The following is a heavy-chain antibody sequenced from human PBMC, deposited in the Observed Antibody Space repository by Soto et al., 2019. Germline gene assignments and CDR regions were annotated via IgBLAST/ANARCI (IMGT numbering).Heavy chain of an antibody. J-gene: IGHJ5*02. V-gene: IGHV4-4*08. Sequence: SETLSLTCIGSGGSITNYFWSWIRQSPGKSLEWIGHMHPSGGTYYNPSLKSRVTLSLDTSKNQFSLKLSSVTAADTAVYYCARKPASGGYAWGQGTLVTVSS. CDR1: GGSITNYF. CDR3: ARKPASGGYA. D-gene: IGHD3-10*01. CDR2: MHPSGGT.